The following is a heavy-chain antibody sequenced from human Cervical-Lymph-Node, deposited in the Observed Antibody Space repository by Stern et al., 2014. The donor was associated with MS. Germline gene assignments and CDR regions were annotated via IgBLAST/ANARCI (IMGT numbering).Heavy chain of an antibody. CDR3: ARDRRAFLDY. CDR1: GVSFGTSW. Sequence: VQLVESGGGLVQPGGSLRLSCVASGVSFGTSWMSWVRQPPGRGREWVANIRQDGYDKFYVDSVKGRFTISRDNARNSLYLQMNSLTVADTAVYYCARDRRAFLDYWGQGTHVAVSS. V-gene: IGHV3-7*01. CDR2: IRQDGYDK. D-gene: IGHD2/OR15-2a*01. J-gene: IGHJ4*02.